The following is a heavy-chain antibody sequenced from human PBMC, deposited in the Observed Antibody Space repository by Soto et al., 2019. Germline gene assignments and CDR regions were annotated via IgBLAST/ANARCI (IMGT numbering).Heavy chain of an antibody. CDR1: GYTFTTYG. J-gene: IGHJ4*02. CDR2: ISAYNGNT. Sequence: ASVKVSCKASGYTFTTYGINWVRQAPGQGLEWMGWISAYNGNTDYTQKFQGRVTMTTDTSTSTAYMELRNLRSDDTAVYYCATGYDYYGSSDYYFRDYWGQGTLVTVSS. CDR3: ATGYDYYGSSDYYFRDY. V-gene: IGHV1-18*01. D-gene: IGHD3-22*01.